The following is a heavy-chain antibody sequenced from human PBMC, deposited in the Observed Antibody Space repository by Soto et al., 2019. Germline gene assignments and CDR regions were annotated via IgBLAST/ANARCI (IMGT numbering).Heavy chain of an antibody. J-gene: IGHJ5*02. Sequence: ASVKVSCKASGFSFTGYYIHWLRQAPGQGLEWMGWINAHSGGTEYAQKFQGRVTLTRDTSIATAYLTLTSLTSGDTALYYCAKDLTRQLAYWLDPWGQGTQVTVSS. V-gene: IGHV1-2*02. D-gene: IGHD6-6*01. CDR1: GFSFTGYY. CDR3: AKDLTRQLAYWLDP. CDR2: INAHSGGT.